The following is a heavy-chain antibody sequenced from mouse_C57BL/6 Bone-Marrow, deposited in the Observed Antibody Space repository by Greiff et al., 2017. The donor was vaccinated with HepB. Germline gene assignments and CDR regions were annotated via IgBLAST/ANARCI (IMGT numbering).Heavy chain of an antibody. Sequence: VQLQQSGPELVKPGASVKISCKASGYTFTDYYMNWVKQSHGKSLEWIGDINPNNGGTSYNQKFKGKATLTVDKSSSTAYMELRSLTSEDSAVYYCARLLHYYYAMDYWGQGTSVTVSS. D-gene: IGHD1-1*01. CDR2: INPNNGGT. CDR1: GYTFTDYY. J-gene: IGHJ4*01. CDR3: ARLLHYYYAMDY. V-gene: IGHV1-26*01.